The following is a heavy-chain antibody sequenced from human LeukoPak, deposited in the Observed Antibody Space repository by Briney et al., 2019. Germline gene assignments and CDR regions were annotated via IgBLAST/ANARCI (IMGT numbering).Heavy chain of an antibody. Sequence: GGSLRLSCAASGFTFRSYAMTWVCQAPGKGLEWVSSIRGSGDGTNYADSVKGRFTISRDNSKNTLYLQMNYLRAEDTAVYYCARRIAAAYDYWGQGTLVTVSS. CDR2: IRGSGDGT. J-gene: IGHJ4*02. CDR1: GFTFRSYA. CDR3: ARRIAAAYDY. D-gene: IGHD6-13*01. V-gene: IGHV3-23*01.